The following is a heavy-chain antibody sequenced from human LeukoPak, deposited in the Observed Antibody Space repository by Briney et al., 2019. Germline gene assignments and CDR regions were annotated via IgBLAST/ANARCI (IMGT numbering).Heavy chain of an antibody. D-gene: IGHD1-26*01. CDR1: GGSITDNF. V-gene: IGHV4-59*12. CDR3: ARRNSGSYLKLDY. CDR2: MYYTGKT. J-gene: IGHJ4*02. Sequence: PSETLSLTCTVSGGSITDNFWSWIRQPPGKELEWIGYMYYTGKTTYNPSLKSRVTISVDTSKNQFSLKLSSVTAADTAVYYCARRNSGSYLKLDYWGQGTLVTVSS.